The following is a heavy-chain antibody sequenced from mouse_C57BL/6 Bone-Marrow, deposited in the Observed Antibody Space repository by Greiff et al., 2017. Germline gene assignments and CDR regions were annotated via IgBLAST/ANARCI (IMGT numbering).Heavy chain of an antibody. CDR2: IDPSDSYT. D-gene: IGHD2-3*01. CDR1: GYTFTSYW. V-gene: IGHV1-50*01. Sequence: VQLQQPGAELVKPGASVKLSCKASGYTFTSYWMQWVKQRPGQGLEWIGEIDPSDSYTNYNQKFKGKATLTVDTSSSTAYIQLSSLTSEDSAVYYGARSDGYYWGQGTTLTVSS. J-gene: IGHJ2*01. CDR3: ARSDGYY.